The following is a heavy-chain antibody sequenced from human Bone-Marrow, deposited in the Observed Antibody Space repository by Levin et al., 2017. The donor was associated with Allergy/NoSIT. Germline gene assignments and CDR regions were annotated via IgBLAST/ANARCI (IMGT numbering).Heavy chain of an antibody. Sequence: GESLKISCKASGYAFTSYAMHWVRQAPGQRLEWMGWINAGNGDTKYSQKFQGRVTITRDTSASRGYMELSSLRSEDTAVYYCARGYIRGSHRPDYWGQGTLVTVSS. CDR2: INAGNGDT. V-gene: IGHV1-3*01. CDR3: ARGYIRGSHRPDY. CDR1: GYAFTSYA. D-gene: IGHD3-16*02. J-gene: IGHJ4*02.